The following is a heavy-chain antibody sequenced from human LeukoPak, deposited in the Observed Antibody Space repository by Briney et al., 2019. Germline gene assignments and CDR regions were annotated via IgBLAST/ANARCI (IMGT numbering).Heavy chain of an antibody. CDR2: ISYVGSNK. CDR1: GFTFSGYG. CDR3: TTDLSSGYYYSPVLLYGH. Sequence: PGGSLRLSCVASGFTFSGYGMDWVRQAPGKGLEWVAFISYVGSNKYYADSVKGRFTISRDNSKNTLYLQMNSLKTEDTAVYYCTTDLSSGYYYSPVLLYGHWGQGTLVTVSS. V-gene: IGHV3-30*03. J-gene: IGHJ4*02. D-gene: IGHD3-22*01.